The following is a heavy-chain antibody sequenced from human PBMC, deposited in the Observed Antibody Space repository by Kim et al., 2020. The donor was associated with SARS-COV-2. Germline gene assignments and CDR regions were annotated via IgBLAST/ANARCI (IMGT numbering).Heavy chain of an antibody. V-gene: IGHV4-59*02. Sequence: SETLSLTCSDPGGSVSGYYWNWIRQSSGKGLEWIGYVHSTGGTKYNPSLKSRVTMSVDTSNNQVLLKVKSVTAADTAVYYCATWQTSGHYYSPWGQG. CDR1: GGSVSGYY. CDR2: VHSTGGT. CDR3: ATWQTSGHYYSP. J-gene: IGHJ5*02. D-gene: IGHD3-22*01.